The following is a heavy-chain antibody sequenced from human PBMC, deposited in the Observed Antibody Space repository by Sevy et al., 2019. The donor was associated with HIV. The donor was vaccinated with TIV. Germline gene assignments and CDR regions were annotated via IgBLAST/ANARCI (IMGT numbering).Heavy chain of an antibody. D-gene: IGHD5-18*01. CDR2: INSDGSST. Sequence: GGSLRLSCAASGFTFSSYWMHWVRQAPGKGLVWVSRINSDGSSTSYADSVKGRFTISRDNAKNTLYLQMNSLRAEDTAVYYCAREYSYGWDYYYYYMDVWGKGTTVTVSS. V-gene: IGHV3-74*01. J-gene: IGHJ6*03. CDR1: GFTFSSYW. CDR3: AREYSYGWDYYYYYMDV.